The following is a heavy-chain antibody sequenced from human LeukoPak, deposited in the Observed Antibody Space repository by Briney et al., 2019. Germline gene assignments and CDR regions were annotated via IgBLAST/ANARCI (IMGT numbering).Heavy chain of an antibody. Sequence: GGSLRLSCEASGFTFSNHWMHWVRQAPGKGLEWVSLISWDGGSTYYADSVKGRFTISRDNSKNSLYLQMNSLRAEDTALYYCAKDIGATDYYYYYMDVWGKGTTVTVSS. CDR3: AKDIGATDYYYYYMDV. J-gene: IGHJ6*03. V-gene: IGHV3-43D*03. CDR2: ISWDGGST. D-gene: IGHD1-26*01. CDR1: GFTFSNHW.